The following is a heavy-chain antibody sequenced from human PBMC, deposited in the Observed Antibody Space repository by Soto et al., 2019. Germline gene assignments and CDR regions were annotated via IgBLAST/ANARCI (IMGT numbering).Heavy chain of an antibody. CDR2: IIPIFGTA. D-gene: IGHD6-13*01. J-gene: IGHJ5*02. CDR3: AREEGVAAAGTGNWFDP. CDR1: GGTFSSYA. V-gene: IGHV1-69*01. Sequence: QVQLVQSGAEVKKPGSSVKVSCKASGGTFSSYAISWVRQAPGQGLEWMGGIIPIFGTANYAQKFQGRVTITADESTSTADMELSSLRSEDTAVYYCAREEGVAAAGTGNWFDPWGQGTLVTVSS.